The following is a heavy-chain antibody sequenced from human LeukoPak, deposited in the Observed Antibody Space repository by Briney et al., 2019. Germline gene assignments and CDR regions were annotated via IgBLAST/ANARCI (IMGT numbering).Heavy chain of an antibody. CDR1: GYSISSGYY. Sequence: SETLSLTCTVSGYSISSGYYWCWIRQPPGKGLEWIGSIYHSGSTYYNPSLKSRVTISVDTSKNQFSLKLSSVTAADTAVYYCARYRSLFVAFDIWGQGTMVTASS. J-gene: IGHJ3*02. CDR2: IYHSGST. D-gene: IGHD6-6*01. V-gene: IGHV4-38-2*02. CDR3: ARYRSLFVAFDI.